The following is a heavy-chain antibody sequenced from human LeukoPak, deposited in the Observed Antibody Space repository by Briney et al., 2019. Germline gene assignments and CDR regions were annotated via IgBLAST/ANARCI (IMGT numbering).Heavy chain of an antibody. CDR1: GYTFTSYG. CDR2: ISAYNGNT. D-gene: IGHD1-1*01. CDR3: ARDPPYNWNDVDAFDI. V-gene: IGHV1-18*01. Sequence: ASVKVSCKASGYTFTSYGISWVRQAPGQGLEWMGWISAYNGNTNYAQKLQGRVTMTTDTSTSTAYMELRSLRSDDTAVYYCARDPPYNWNDVDAFDIWGQGTMATVSS. J-gene: IGHJ3*02.